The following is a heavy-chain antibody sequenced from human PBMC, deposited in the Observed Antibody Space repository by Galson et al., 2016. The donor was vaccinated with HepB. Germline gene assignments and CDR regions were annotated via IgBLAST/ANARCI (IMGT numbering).Heavy chain of an antibody. Sequence: SETLSLTCTVSDGSITSSSFSWGWVRQPPGKGLEWIGTVYRGKTYYNPSLAGRVTISVGMSADLFSLTVTSLAAADTAVSYCACAGLTTKASFDSWGQGTLVVVSS. CDR1: DGSITSSSFS. CDR3: ACAGLTTKASFDS. CDR2: VYRGKT. V-gene: IGHV4-39*01. D-gene: IGHD1-1*01. J-gene: IGHJ4*02.